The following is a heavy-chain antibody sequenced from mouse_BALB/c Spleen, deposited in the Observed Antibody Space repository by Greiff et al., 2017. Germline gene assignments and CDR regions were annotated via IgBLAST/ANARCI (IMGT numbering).Heavy chain of an antibody. CDR2: IYPGDGDT. V-gene: IGHV1-80*01. CDR3: ARWDGNYAAMDY. J-gene: IGHJ4*01. CDR1: GYAFSSYW. D-gene: IGHD2-1*01. Sequence: VKLMESGAELVRPGSSVKISCKASGYAFSSYWMNWVKQRPGQGLEWIGQIYPGDGDTNYNGKFKGKATLTADKSSSTAYMQLSSLTSEDSAVYFCARWDGNYAAMDYWGQGTSVTVSS.